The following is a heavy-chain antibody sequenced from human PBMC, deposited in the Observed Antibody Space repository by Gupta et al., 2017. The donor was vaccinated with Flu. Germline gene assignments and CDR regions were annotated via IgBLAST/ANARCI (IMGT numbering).Heavy chain of an antibody. CDR2: ISAYNGNT. D-gene: IGHD7-27*01. V-gene: IGHV1-18*01. Sequence: QVQLVQSGAEVKKPGASVKVSCKASVYTFTSYGISWVGQAPGKGLEWMGWISAYNGNTNYAQKLQGRVTMTTDTSTSTAYMELRSLRSDDTAVYYCARAPPTELGLHYYYYGMDVWGQGTTVTVSS. CDR1: VYTFTSYG. CDR3: ARAPPTELGLHYYYYGMDV. J-gene: IGHJ6*02.